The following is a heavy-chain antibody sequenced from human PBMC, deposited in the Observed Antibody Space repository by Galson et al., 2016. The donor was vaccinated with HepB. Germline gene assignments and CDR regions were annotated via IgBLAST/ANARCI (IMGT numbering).Heavy chain of an antibody. V-gene: IGHV3-48*03. J-gene: IGHJ6*02. CDR2: INSRGTTR. D-gene: IGHD3-9*01. CDR3: AREAGTGYYDV. Sequence: SLRLSCAASGFTFSTFEMDWVRQAPGKGLEWVSYINSRGTTRSYADSVKGRFTISRDNARNALSLQMNSLRGEDTAVYYCAREAGTGYYDVWGQGTTVTVSS. CDR1: GFTFSTFE.